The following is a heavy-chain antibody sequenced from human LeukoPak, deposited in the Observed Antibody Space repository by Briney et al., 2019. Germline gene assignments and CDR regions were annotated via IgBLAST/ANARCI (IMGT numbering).Heavy chain of an antibody. J-gene: IGHJ4*02. CDR2: ISSSGSTI. CDR3: ARAENPPLELPDY. V-gene: IGHV3-11*01. Sequence: KPGGSLRLSCAASGFTFSDYYMSWIRQAPGKGLEWVSYISSSGSTIYYADSVKGRFTISRDNAKNSLYLQMNSLRAEDTAVYYCARAENPPLELPDYWGQGTLVTVSS. CDR1: GFTFSDYY. D-gene: IGHD1-7*01.